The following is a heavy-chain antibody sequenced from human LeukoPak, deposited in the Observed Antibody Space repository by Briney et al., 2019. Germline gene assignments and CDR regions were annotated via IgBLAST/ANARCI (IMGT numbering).Heavy chain of an antibody. CDR2: INPNSGGT. V-gene: IGHV1-2*02. CDR1: GYTFTGYY. CDR3: ARSPSDYSKDYYYYGMDV. D-gene: IGHD4-11*01. J-gene: IGHJ6*02. Sequence: ASVKVSCKASGYTFTGYYMHWVRQAPGQGLEWMGWINPNSGGTNYVQKFQGRVTMTRDTSISTAYMELSRLRSDDTAVYYCARSPSDYSKDYYYYGMDVWGQGTTVTVSS.